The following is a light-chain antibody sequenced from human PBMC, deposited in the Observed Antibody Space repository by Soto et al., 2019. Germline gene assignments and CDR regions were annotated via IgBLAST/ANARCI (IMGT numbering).Light chain of an antibody. CDR1: QSVSSSS. CDR2: STS. J-gene: IGKJ5*01. CDR3: QQYGSSSIT. Sequence: EIVLTQSPGTLSLSPGERATLSCRASQSVSSSSLAWNQQKPGQAPRILIYSTSSRATGIPDRCSGSGSGTDFTLTISRLEPEDFAVYYCQQYGSSSITFGQGTRLEIK. V-gene: IGKV3-20*01.